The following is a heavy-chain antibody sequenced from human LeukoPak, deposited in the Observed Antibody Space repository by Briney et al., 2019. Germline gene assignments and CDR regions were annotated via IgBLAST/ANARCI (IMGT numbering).Heavy chain of an antibody. CDR1: GYTFTSYD. CDR2: MNPNSGNT. J-gene: IGHJ6*02. V-gene: IGHV1-8*01. Sequence: GASVKVSCKASGYTFTSYDINWVRQATGQGLEWMGWMNPNSGNTGYAQKFQGRVTMTRNTSISTAYMELSSLRSEDTAVYYCARRVSMITSGGVIVNSYGMDVWGHGTTVTVSS. CDR3: ARRVSMITSGGVIVNSYGMDV. D-gene: IGHD3-16*02.